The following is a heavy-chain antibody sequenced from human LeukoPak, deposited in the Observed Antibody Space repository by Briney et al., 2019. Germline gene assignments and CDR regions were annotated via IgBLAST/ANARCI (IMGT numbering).Heavy chain of an antibody. CDR2: IYTGGGT. CDR3: ARDDVTVAGRDY. D-gene: IGHD6-13*01. V-gene: IGHV3-66*01. J-gene: IGHJ4*02. Sequence: GGSLRLSCSASGFTVANNYVTWVRQAPGKGLEWVSVIYTGGGTFYADSVKGRFSISRDNSKNILYLHMNSLRAEDTAVYYCARDDVTVAGRDYWGQGTLVTVSS. CDR1: GFTVANNY.